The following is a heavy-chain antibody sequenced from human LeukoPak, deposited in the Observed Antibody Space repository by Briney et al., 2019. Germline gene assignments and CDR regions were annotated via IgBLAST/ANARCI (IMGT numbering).Heavy chain of an antibody. CDR1: GFIFSSYD. J-gene: IGHJ3*01. CDR2: ISRAGDRT. CDR3: ARGESFAFDV. Sequence: GGSLRLSCVGSGFIFSSYDMGWVRQAPGKGLEWVSSISRAGDRTYYEDSVKGRFTISRENSRNTMYLQMNSLRAEDTAVYYCARGESFAFDVWGQGTTVTVSS. V-gene: IGHV3-23*01.